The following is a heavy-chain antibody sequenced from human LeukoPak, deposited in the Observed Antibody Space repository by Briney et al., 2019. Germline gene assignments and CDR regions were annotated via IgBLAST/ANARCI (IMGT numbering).Heavy chain of an antibody. CDR2: ISYDGSNQ. J-gene: IGHJ2*01. D-gene: IGHD6-19*01. Sequence: PGRSLRLSCAASGFTFSNYGVHWVRQAPGKGLEWVAIISYDGSNQYYTDSVKGRFTISRDNSKNTLYLQINSLRAEDTAVYFCAKDRSGLNWYFDLWGRGTLVTVSS. CDR1: GFTFSNYG. V-gene: IGHV3-30*18. CDR3: AKDRSGLNWYFDL.